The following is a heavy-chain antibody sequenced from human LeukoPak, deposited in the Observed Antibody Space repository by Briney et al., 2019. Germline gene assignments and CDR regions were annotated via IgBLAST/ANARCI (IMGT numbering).Heavy chain of an antibody. V-gene: IGHV2-5*01. CDR3: ALLAYCGGDCYYQFDY. Sequence: SGPTLVNPTQTLTLTCTFSGFSLSPSGVGVGWIPPPPGKALGWLAPIYWNDDKRYSPSLKSRLTITKDTSKNQVVLTMTNMDPVDTATYYCALLAYCGGDCYYQFDYWGQGTLVTVSS. D-gene: IGHD2-21*02. J-gene: IGHJ4*02. CDR2: IYWNDDK. CDR1: GFSLSPSGVG.